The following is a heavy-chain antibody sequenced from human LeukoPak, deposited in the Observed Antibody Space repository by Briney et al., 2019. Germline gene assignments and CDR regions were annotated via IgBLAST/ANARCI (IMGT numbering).Heavy chain of an antibody. V-gene: IGHV4-4*07. Sequence: PSETLSLTCTVSGGSISSYYWSWIRQPARKGLEWIGRIYTSGSTNYNPSLKSRVIMSVDTSKNQFSLKLSSVTAADTAVYYCAAASMIQDYYYYYYMDVWGKGTTVTVSS. D-gene: IGHD2-2*01. CDR3: AAASMIQDYYYYYYMDV. CDR1: GGSISSYY. CDR2: IYTSGST. J-gene: IGHJ6*03.